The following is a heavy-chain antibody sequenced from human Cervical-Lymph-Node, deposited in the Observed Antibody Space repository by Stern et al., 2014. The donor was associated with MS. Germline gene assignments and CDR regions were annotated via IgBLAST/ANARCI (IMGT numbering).Heavy chain of an antibody. CDR2: TNHNGTYK. J-gene: IGHJ5*02. CDR3: VRDAVEMTP. CDR1: GFTFSNYW. Sequence: EVQLLQSGGGLVQPGGSLRLACTASGFTFSNYWIHLVRQAPGQGLVLVSRTNHNGTYKHYAGSVKGRFTVSRDNAKNTLYLQMTSLKVEDTAVYYCVRDAVEMTPWGQGTLVTVSS. V-gene: IGHV3-74*01. D-gene: IGHD5-24*01.